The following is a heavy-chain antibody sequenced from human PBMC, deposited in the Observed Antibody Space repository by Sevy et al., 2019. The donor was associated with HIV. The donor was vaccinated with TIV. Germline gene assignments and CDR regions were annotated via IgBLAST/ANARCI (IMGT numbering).Heavy chain of an antibody. CDR3: AHSPPHTPQDWFDP. CDR2: IYWNDDK. CDR1: GFSLSTSGVG. J-gene: IGHJ5*02. V-gene: IGHV2-5*01. Sequence: SGPTLVKPTQTLTLTCTFSGFSLSTSGVGVGWIRQPPGKALEWLALIYWNDDKRYSPSLKSRLTITKDTSKNQVVLTMTNMDPVDTATYYCAHSPPHTPQDWFDPWGQGTLVTVSS.